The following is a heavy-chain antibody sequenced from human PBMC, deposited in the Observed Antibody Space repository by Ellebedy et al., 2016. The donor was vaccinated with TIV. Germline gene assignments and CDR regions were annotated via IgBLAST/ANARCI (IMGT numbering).Heavy chain of an antibody. CDR3: AKDRGSSGWYYYFDL. V-gene: IGHV3-23*01. CDR2: ISGSGNTT. J-gene: IGHJ2*01. D-gene: IGHD6-19*01. Sequence: GESLKISXTASGFTFSRYAMSWVRQAPGKGLEWVSFISGSGNTTNYADSVKGRFTVSRDNSKNTLYLQMNSLRGEDTAVYYCAKDRGSSGWYYYFDLWGRGTLVTVSS. CDR1: GFTFSRYA.